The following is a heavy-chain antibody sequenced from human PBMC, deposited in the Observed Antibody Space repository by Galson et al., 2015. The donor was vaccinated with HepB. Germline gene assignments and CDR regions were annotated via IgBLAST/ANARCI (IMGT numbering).Heavy chain of an antibody. CDR2: IIGSGGST. CDR3: AQVNTSLWFGELNYYYDMDV. CDR1: GFTFSSYA. V-gene: IGHV3-23*01. D-gene: IGHD3-10*01. J-gene: IGHJ6*02. Sequence: SLRLSCAASGFTFSSYAMSWVRQAPGKGLEWVSVIIGSGGSTYYADSVKGRFTISRDNSKNTLYQQMNSLRAEDTAVYYCAQVNTSLWFGELNYYYDMDVWGQGTTVTVSS.